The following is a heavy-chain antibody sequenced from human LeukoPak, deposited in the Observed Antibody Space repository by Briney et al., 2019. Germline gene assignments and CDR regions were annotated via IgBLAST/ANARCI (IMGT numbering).Heavy chain of an antibody. J-gene: IGHJ4*02. CDR2: INPNSGGT. D-gene: IGHD5-24*01. CDR3: ARVVRDGYKTYYFDY. Sequence: ASVKVSCKASGYTFTGYYMHWVRQAPGQGLEWMGRINPNSGGTNYSQKFQGRVTMTRATSISTAYLDLRRLRSDDTAVYYCARVVRDGYKTYYFDYWGQGTLVTVSS. V-gene: IGHV1-2*06. CDR1: GYTFTGYY.